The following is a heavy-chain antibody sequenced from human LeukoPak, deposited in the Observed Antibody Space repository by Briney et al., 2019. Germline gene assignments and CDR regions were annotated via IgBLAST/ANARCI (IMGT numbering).Heavy chain of an antibody. CDR2: IYPGDSDI. D-gene: IGHD2/OR15-2a*01. V-gene: IGHV5-51*01. CDR3: ARGINDEYFQY. CDR1: PYYFINYW. Sequence: GESLKISCKDSPYYFINYWIGWVRQMPGKGLEWMGIIYPGDSDIRYNPSFQGQATISADKSFSTAYLQWNSLKASDTAIYYCARGINDEYFQYWGQGTLVTVSS. J-gene: IGHJ1*01.